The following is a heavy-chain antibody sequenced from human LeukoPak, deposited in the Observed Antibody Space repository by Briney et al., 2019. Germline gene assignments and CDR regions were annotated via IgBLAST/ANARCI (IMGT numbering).Heavy chain of an antibody. J-gene: IGHJ6*02. CDR3: ARNYDSSGYYSYYYGMDV. CDR1: GGTFSSYA. D-gene: IGHD3-22*01. V-gene: IGHV1-69*13. CDR2: IIPIFGTA. Sequence: GASVKVSCKASGGTFSSYAISWVRQAPGQGLEWMGGIIPIFGTANYAQKFQGRVTITADESTSTAYMELSSLRSEDTAVYYCARNYDSSGYYSYYYGMDVWGQGTTVTVSS.